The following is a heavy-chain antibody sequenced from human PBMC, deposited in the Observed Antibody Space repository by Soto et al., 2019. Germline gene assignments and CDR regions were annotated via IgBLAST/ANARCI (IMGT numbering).Heavy chain of an antibody. CDR1: GFTFSSYA. J-gene: IGHJ5*02. D-gene: IGHD1-26*01. CDR2: ISGSGGST. V-gene: IGHV3-23*01. CDR3: AKAPLVGATSPWGS. Sequence: EVQLLESGGGLVQPGWSLRLSCAASGFTFSSYAMSWVRQAPGKGLEWVSAISGSGGSTYYADSVKGRFTISRDKSKNPLDLQMNSLRAEDTAVYYCAKAPLVGATSPWGSWCKGTLSTVSS.